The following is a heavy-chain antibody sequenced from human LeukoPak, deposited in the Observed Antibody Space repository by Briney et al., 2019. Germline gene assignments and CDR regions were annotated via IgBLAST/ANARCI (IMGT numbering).Heavy chain of an antibody. CDR1: GFSFRSYS. V-gene: IGHV3-48*02. J-gene: IGHJ4*02. D-gene: IGHD6-13*01. CDR3: ARGLITADGTFDY. Sequence: PGGSLRLSCAASGFSFRSYSMNWVRQAPGKGLEWVSYIRSSSSFIYYSDSVKGRFTISRDDAKNSLYLQLNSLRDEDTAVYYCARGLITADGTFDYWGQGTPVTVSS. CDR2: IRSSSSFI.